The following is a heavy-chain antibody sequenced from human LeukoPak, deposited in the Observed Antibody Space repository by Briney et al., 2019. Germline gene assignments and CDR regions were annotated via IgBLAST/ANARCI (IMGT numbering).Heavy chain of an antibody. V-gene: IGHV1-18*01. D-gene: IGHD2-2*02. CDR3: ARDPQAIVVVPAAIVDAFDI. J-gene: IGHJ3*02. CDR1: GYTFTSYG. CDR2: ISAYNGNT. Sequence: ASVKVSCKASGYTFTSYGISWVRQAPGQGLEWMGWISAYNGNTNYAQKLQGRVTMTTDTSTSTAYMELRSLRSDDTAVYYCARDPQAIVVVPAAIVDAFDIWGQGTMVTVSS.